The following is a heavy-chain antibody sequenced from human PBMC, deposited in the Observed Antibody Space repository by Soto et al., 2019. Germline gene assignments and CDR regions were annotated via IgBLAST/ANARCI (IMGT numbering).Heavy chain of an antibody. V-gene: IGHV2-5*02. CDR3: AHSRSAQQLGHWYCDL. CDR1: GFSLSTSGVG. Sequence: QITLKESGPTLVKPTQTLTLTCTFSGFSLSTSGVGVGWIRQPPGKALVWLALIYWDDAKRYSPSLKSRPNITKDTSNNQEVLTMTNMDPVDTATYYCAHSRSAQQLGHWYCDLWGRGTLVTV. J-gene: IGHJ2*01. D-gene: IGHD6-13*01. CDR2: IYWDDAK.